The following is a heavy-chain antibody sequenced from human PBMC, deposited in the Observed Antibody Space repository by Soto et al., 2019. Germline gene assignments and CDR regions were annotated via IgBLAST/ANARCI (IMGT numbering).Heavy chain of an antibody. D-gene: IGHD2-15*01. CDR1: GGSVSSGSYY. J-gene: IGHJ6*02. CDR3: ARDNCSGGSCYSAGDYYGMDV. V-gene: IGHV4-61*01. Sequence: SETLSLTCTVSGGSVSSGSYYWSWIRQPPGKGLEWIGYIYYSGSTNYNPSLKSRVTISVDTSKNQFSLKLSSVTAADTAVYYCARDNCSGGSCYSAGDYYGMDVWGQGTTVTVSS. CDR2: IYYSGST.